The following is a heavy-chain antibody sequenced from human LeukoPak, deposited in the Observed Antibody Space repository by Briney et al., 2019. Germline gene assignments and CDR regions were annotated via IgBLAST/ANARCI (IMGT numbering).Heavy chain of an antibody. V-gene: IGHV4-59*01. CDR2: IYYSGST. CDR1: GGSISSYY. CDR3: ARSLRYCSSTSCYSFDP. Sequence: PSETLSLTCTVSGGSISSYYWSWIRQPPGKGLEWIGYIYYSGSTNYNPSLKSRVTISVDTSKNQFSLKLGSVTAADTAVYYCARSLRYCSSTSCYSFDPWGQGTLVTVSS. J-gene: IGHJ5*02. D-gene: IGHD2-2*01.